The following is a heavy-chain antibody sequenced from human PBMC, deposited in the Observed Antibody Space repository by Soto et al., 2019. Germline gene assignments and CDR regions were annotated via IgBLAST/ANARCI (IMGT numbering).Heavy chain of an antibody. CDR1: GYTFTRSG. V-gene: IGHV1-18*01. CDR2: ISTYNGDT. J-gene: IGHJ6*02. D-gene: IGHD5-12*01. CDR3: ARKGVAPYYYYGMDV. Sequence: QVQLVQSGAEVKKPEASVKVSCKASGYTFTRSGISWVRQAPGQGLEWMGWISTYNGDTNYAQTFQGRVTMTTHTSTSTVTMEVRSLRSDDTAVYYCARKGVAPYYYYGMDVWGQGTPVTVSS.